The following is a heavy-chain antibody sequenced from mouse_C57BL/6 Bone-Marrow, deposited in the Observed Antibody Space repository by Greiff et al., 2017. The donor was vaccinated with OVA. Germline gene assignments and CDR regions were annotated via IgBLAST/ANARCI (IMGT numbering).Heavy chain of an antibody. CDR2: IHPNSGGT. J-gene: IGHJ1*03. V-gene: IGHV1-64*01. Sequence: QVQLQQSGAELVKPGASVKLSCKASGYTFTSYWMHWVKQRPGQGLEWIGMIHPNSGGTNYNEKFKSKATLTVDKSSSTAYMQLSSLTSEDSAVYYCARSRYGNWYFDVWGTGTTVTVSS. CDR3: ARSRYGNWYFDV. CDR1: GYTFTSYW. D-gene: IGHD2-1*01.